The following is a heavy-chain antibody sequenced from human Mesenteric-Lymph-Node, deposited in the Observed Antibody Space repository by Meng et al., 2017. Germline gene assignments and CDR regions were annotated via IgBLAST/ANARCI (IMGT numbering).Heavy chain of an antibody. V-gene: IGHV1-18*04. CDR3: ARAARSGLSYNFY. Sequence: ASVKVSCKASGFTLTRFGIAWVRQAPGQGLEWMGWISGFNGDTDYAQKFQGRVTMTTDTSTSTAYMELRSLRSDDTSVYHCARAARSGLSYNFYWGQGTLVTVSS. CDR1: GFTLTRFG. J-gene: IGHJ4*02. D-gene: IGHD5-24*01. CDR2: ISGFNGDT.